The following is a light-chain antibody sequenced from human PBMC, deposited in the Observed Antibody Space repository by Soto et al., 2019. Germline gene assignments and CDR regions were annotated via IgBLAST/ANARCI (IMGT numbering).Light chain of an antibody. V-gene: IGKV3-20*01. CDR2: GES. J-gene: IGKJ3*01. CDR1: QSVSSSY. Sequence: EIVLTQSPGPLSLPPGERATLSCRASQSVSSSYLARYQQKPGQAPRLPIYGESSRATGIPDRFSGSGSGTDFAFTISRLEPEESAVYYCQQYGSSPPGFTFSPGTKVDIK. CDR3: QQYGSSPPGFT.